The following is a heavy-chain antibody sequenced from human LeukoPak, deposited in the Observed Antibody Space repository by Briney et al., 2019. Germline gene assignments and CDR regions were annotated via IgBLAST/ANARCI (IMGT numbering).Heavy chain of an antibody. CDR1: GFTFGDYA. V-gene: IGHV3-49*04. D-gene: IGHD2-2*02. J-gene: IGHJ4*02. Sequence: GGSLRLSCTASGFTFGDYAMSWVRQAPGKGLEWVGFIRSKAYGGTTEYAASVKGRFTISRDDSKSIAYLQMNSLKTEDTAVYYCTSTYQLLYAGLAYWGQGTLVTVSS. CDR2: IRSKAYGGTT. CDR3: TSTYQLLYAGLAY.